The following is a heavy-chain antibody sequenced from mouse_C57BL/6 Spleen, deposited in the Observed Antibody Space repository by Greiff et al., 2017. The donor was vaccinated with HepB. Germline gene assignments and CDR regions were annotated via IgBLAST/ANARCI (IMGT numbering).Heavy chain of an antibody. CDR1: GFTFSSYA. V-gene: IGHV5-4*01. J-gene: IGHJ2*01. CDR3: ARETVVATSYFDY. CDR2: ISDGGSYT. D-gene: IGHD1-1*01. Sequence: DVKLVESGGGLVKPGGSLKLSCAASGFTFSSYAMSWVRQTPEKRLEWVATISDGGSYTYYPDNVKGRFTISRDNAKNNLYLQMSHLKSEDTAMYHCARETVVATSYFDYWGQGTTLTVSS.